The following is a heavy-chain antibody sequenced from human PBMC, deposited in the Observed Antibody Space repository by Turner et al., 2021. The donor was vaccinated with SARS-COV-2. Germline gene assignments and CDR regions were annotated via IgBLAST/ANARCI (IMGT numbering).Heavy chain of an antibody. CDR2: INPNRGGT. V-gene: IGHV1-2*02. J-gene: IGHJ4*02. CDR1: GYTFTSYY. Sequence: QVQLVQCGAEGKKRGASGTASCMAAGYTFTSYYQHWVRQAPGEGLEWMGWINPNRGGTNDAQKFEGRDTRTRDTSISTAYMELSRMSSDDTAVYYCESQPPTIPADKYFDYWGQGTLVTVSS. CDR3: ESQPPTIPADKYFDY. D-gene: IGHD2-2*02.